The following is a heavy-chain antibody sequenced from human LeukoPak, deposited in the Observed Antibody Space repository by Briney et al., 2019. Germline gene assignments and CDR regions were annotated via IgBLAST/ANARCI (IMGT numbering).Heavy chain of an antibody. V-gene: IGHV3-7*01. Sequence: GGPLRLSCAASGFTFSTYWMSWVRQAPGKGLEWVANIKQNGSEKSYVDSVKGRFAISRDNAKNSLYLQMNSLRVEDTAVYYCTTLYGGSLDYWGQGTLVTVSS. CDR3: TTLYGGSLDY. J-gene: IGHJ4*02. CDR2: IKQNGSEK. D-gene: IGHD5-12*01. CDR1: GFTFSTYW.